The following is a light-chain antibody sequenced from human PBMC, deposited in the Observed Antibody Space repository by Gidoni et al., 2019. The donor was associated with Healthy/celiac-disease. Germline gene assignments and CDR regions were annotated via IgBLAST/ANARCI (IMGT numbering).Light chain of an antibody. CDR2: GAS. CDR1: QSVSSN. Sequence: EIVMTQSPATLSVSPGDRATLSFRASQSVSSNFAWYQQKPGQAPRLLIYGASTRATGIPARFLVSGSGTEFTLTLSSLQSADFAVYYCQQYNNWPPVTFGGGTKVEIK. V-gene: IGKV3-15*01. J-gene: IGKJ4*01. CDR3: QQYNNWPPVT.